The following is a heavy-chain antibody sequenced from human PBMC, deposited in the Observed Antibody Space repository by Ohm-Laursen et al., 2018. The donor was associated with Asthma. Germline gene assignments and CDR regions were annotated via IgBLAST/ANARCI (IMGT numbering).Heavy chain of an antibody. CDR1: GFTFSSYA. D-gene: IGHD4-23*01. V-gene: IGHV3-23*01. CDR2: ISGSGGST. CDR3: ARESKRDYGGNSHYYYYGMDV. Sequence: SLRLSCTASGFTFSSYAMSWVRQAPGKGLEWVSAISGSGGSTYYADSVKGRFTISRDNSKNTLYLQMNSLRAEDTAVYYCARESKRDYGGNSHYYYYGMDVWGQGTTVTVSS. J-gene: IGHJ6*02.